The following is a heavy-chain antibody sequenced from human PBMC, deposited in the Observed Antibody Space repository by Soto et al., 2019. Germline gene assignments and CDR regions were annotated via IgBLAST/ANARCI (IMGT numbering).Heavy chain of an antibody. Sequence: ASVKVSCKASGYTFTSYGIRWVRQAPCQGLEWMGWISSYNGNTNYAQKLQGRVTMTTDTSTSTAYMELRSLRSDDTAVYYCARVTTVVVAAHYYCGMDVWGQGTTVTVS. J-gene: IGHJ6*02. CDR3: ARVTTVVVAAHYYCGMDV. D-gene: IGHD2-15*01. CDR2: ISSYNGNT. V-gene: IGHV1-18*04. CDR1: GYTFTSYG.